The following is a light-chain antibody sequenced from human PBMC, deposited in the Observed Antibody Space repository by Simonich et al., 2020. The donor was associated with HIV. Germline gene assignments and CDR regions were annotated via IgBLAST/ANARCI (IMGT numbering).Light chain of an antibody. CDR3: QTWGTGMRV. J-gene: IGLJ3*02. V-gene: IGLV4-69*01. CDR1: SGHSSYT. CDR2: LNSDGRH. Sequence: QLVLTQSPSASASLGASVTLTCTLGSGHSSYTLAWPQQQPEKGPRYLMKLNSDGRHYKGDGIPDRFSGSSSGAERYLTISSLQSEDEADYYCQTWGTGMRVFGGGTKLTVL.